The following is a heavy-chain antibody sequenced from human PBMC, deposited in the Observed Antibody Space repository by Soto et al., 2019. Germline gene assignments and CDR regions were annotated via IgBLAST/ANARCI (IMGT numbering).Heavy chain of an antibody. CDR1: CSSHAKSV. J-gene: IGHJ5*02. Sequence: GKAFSEESCSSHAKSVLQSGRPATGQRHEWMGCMNSNSGYTGYVQKFQGRVTMTRNTSISTAYMELISLRSEDTAGYYCARWIRVPDGIETIGFDPSGQRTLVTVSS. CDR3: ARWIRVPDGIETIGFDP. D-gene: IGHD2-2*01. V-gene: IGHV1-8*01. CDR2: MNSNSGYT.